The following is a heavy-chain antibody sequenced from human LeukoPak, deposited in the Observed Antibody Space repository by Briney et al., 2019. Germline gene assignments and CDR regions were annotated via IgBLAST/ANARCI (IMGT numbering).Heavy chain of an antibody. Sequence: GGSLRLSCAASGFTFNYHWMNWVRQAPGKGLEWVANIKQGGSEIYYVDSVKGRFTISRDNAKNSLYLQMNSLRAEDTALYYCAKDQGASSWYSKSWFDPWGQGTLVTVSS. CDR3: AKDQGASSWYSKSWFDP. V-gene: IGHV3-7*03. J-gene: IGHJ5*02. CDR2: IKQGGSEI. D-gene: IGHD6-13*01. CDR1: GFTFNYHW.